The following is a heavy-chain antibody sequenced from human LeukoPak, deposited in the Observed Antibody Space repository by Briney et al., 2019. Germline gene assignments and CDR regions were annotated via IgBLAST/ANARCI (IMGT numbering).Heavy chain of an antibody. CDR2: IWYDGSNK. J-gene: IGHJ4*02. D-gene: IGHD4-17*01. Sequence: GGSLRLSCAASGFTFSSYGMHWVRQAPGRGLEWVAVIWYDGSNKYYADSVKGRFTISRDNSKNTLYLQMNSLRAEDTAVYYCARDRATVTTLDYWGQGTLVTVSS. CDR3: ARDRATVTTLDY. CDR1: GFTFSSYG. V-gene: IGHV3-33*01.